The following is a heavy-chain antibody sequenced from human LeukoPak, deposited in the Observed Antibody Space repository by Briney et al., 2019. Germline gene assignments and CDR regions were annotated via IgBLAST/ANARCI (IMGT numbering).Heavy chain of an antibody. J-gene: IGHJ4*02. D-gene: IGHD5-12*01. Sequence: PGRSLRLSCAASGFTFSSYGMHWVRQAPGKGLEWVAVISYDGGNKYYADSVKGRFTISRDNSKNTLYLQMSSLRAEDTAVYYCAKGGATICDNWGQGTLVTVSS. V-gene: IGHV3-30*18. CDR1: GFTFSSYG. CDR3: AKGGATICDN. CDR2: ISYDGGNK.